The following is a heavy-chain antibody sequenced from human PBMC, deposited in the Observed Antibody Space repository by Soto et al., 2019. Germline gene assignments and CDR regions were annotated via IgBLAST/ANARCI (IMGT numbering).Heavy chain of an antibody. Sequence: ASVKVSCKASGGTFSSYTISWVRQAPGQGLEWMGRIIPILGIANYAQKFQGRVTITADKSTSTAYMELSSLRSEDTAVYYCARGPDSGSYYFAFDIWGQGTMVTVSS. CDR1: GGTFSSYT. V-gene: IGHV1-69*02. CDR3: ARGPDSGSYYFAFDI. J-gene: IGHJ3*02. D-gene: IGHD1-26*01. CDR2: IIPILGIA.